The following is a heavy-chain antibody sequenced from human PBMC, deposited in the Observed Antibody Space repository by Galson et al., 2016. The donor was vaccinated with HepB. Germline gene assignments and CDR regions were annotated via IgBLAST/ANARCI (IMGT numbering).Heavy chain of an antibody. CDR1: GGTFSGYA. CDR2: IIPVFGKT. V-gene: IGHV1-69*06. D-gene: IGHD3-22*01. CDR3: SKERDSRGYYKTEWFGP. Sequence: SVKVSCKASGGTFSGYAISWVRQTPGQGLEWMGGIIPVFGKTNYAQKFQDRLTITADKSTSTVYMELSSLRSEDTAMYFCSKERDSRGYYKTEWFGPWGQGTLVNVSS. J-gene: IGHJ5*02.